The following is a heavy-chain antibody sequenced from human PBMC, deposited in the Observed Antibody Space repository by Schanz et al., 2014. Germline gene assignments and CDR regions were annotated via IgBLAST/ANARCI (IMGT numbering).Heavy chain of an antibody. Sequence: QVQLVQSGAEVKKPGASVKVSCKASGYTTFTDYYIHWVRQAPGQGLEWMGWINPNSGDTNYAQKFQGWVTMTRDTSISTAYMEVSRLKSDDTAVYYCARDGVDAAAGGNYWGQGTLVNVSS. CDR1: GYTTFTDYY. V-gene: IGHV1-2*04. CDR3: ARDGVDAAAGGNY. D-gene: IGHD6-13*01. J-gene: IGHJ4*02. CDR2: INPNSGDT.